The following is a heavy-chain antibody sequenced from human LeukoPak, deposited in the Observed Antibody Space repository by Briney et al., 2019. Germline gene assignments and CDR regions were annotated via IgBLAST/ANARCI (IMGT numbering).Heavy chain of an antibody. J-gene: IGHJ4*02. CDR3: ASPEQYYYDSSGYYPLHFDY. CDR2: ISSSSSYI. Sequence: GGSLRLSCTVSGFTVSSNSMSWVRQAPGKGLEWVSSISSSSSYIYYADSVKGRFTISRDNAKNSLYLQMNSLRAEDTAVYYCASPEQYYYDSSGYYPLHFDYWGQGTLVTVSS. CDR1: GFTVSSNS. V-gene: IGHV3-21*01. D-gene: IGHD3-22*01.